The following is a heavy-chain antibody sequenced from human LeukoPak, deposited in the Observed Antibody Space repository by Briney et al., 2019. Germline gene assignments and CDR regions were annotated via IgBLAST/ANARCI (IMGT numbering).Heavy chain of an antibody. V-gene: IGHV4-59*12. CDR1: GGSISSYY. CDR2: IYYSVST. J-gene: IGHJ1*01. CDR3: ARDGYSSGWRRAEYFQH. D-gene: IGHD6-19*01. Sequence: PSETLSLTCTVSGGSISSYYWSWIRQPPGKGLEWIGYIYYSVSTNYNPSLKSRVTISVDTSKNQFSLKLSSVTAADTAVYYCARDGYSSGWRRAEYFQHWGQGTLVTVSS.